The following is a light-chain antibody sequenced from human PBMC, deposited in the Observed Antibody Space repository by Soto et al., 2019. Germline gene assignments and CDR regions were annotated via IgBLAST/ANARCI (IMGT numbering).Light chain of an antibody. J-gene: IGLJ1*01. V-gene: IGLV3-1*01. CDR2: QDS. CDR3: QAWDSSIPYV. CDR1: KLGDKY. Sequence: SYELTQPPSVSMSPGQTASITCSGDKLGDKYACWYQQKPGQSPVLVIYQDSKRPSGIPERFSGSNSGNTATLTISGTQAMDEADYYCQAWDSSIPYVFGTGTKVTVL.